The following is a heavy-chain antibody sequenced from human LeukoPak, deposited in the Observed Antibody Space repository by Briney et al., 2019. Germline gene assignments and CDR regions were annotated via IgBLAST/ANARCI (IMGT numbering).Heavy chain of an antibody. Sequence: PGRSLRLSCAASGFTFSSYGMHWVRQAPGKGLEWVALISYDGTIKYYADSVKGRFTLSRDTSKNTVYLQMNNVGADDTAVYYCACLSRRLGDDYWGQGTLVTVSS. J-gene: IGHJ4*02. CDR2: ISYDGTIK. CDR3: ACLSRRLGDDY. CDR1: GFTFSSYG. V-gene: IGHV3-30*03. D-gene: IGHD1-26*01.